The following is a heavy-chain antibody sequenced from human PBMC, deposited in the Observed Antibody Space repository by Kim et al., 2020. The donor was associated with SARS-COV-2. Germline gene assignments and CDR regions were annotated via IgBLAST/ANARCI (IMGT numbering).Heavy chain of an antibody. Sequence: GGSLRLSCAASGFTFSNAWMSWVRQAPGKGLEWVGRIKSKTDGGTTDYAAPVKGRFTISRDDSKNTLYLQMNSLKTEDTAVYYCSRRTHDYGDSYYYYGMDGWGQRATVTVSS. D-gene: IGHD4-17*01. CDR1: GFTFSNAW. V-gene: IGHV3-15*01. J-gene: IGHJ6*01. CDR3: SRRTHDYGDSYYYYGMDG. CDR2: IKSKTDGGTT.